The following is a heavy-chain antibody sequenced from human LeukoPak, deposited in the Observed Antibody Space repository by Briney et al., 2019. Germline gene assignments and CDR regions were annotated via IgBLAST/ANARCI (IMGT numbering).Heavy chain of an antibody. CDR2: IHGST. Sequence: SETLSLTCTVSGGSISTYYWSWMRQPPGRGLEWIGYIHGSTNYNPSLRSRVTISVDMSKNQFSLKLTSVTAADTAVHYCARAEADRTFDYWGQGTLVIVSS. CDR3: ARAEADRTFDY. CDR1: GGSISTYY. V-gene: IGHV4-59*01. D-gene: IGHD1-7*01. J-gene: IGHJ4*02.